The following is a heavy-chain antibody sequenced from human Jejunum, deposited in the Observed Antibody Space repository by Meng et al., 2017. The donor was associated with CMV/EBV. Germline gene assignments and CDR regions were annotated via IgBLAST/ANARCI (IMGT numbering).Heavy chain of an antibody. CDR1: ASTFTTSF. V-gene: IGHV1-46*04. CDR3: PRDKPGEDKWD. D-gene: IGHD1-26*01. Sequence: KTSASTFTTSFFHWVRQAPRQGLEWITRIDPSGDSPTYAEKLQGRVTVTRDTSTNTVYLDLTSLTSEDTAVYYCPRDKPGEDKWDWGQGTLVTVSS. CDR2: IDPSGDSP. J-gene: IGHJ4*02.